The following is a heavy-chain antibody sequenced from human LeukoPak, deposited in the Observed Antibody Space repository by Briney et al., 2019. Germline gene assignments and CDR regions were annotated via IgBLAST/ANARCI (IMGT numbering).Heavy chain of an antibody. CDR3: ARGVEPLAANTLAY. J-gene: IGHJ4*02. D-gene: IGHD1-14*01. V-gene: IGHV3-53*01. CDR2: LYSDGNT. CDR1: GFTVVTND. Sequence: GGSLRLSCAASGFTVVTNDMTWVRQAPGKGLEWVSVLYSDGNTKYADSVQGRFTVSRDNSKNTLYLEMNSLSPDDTAVYYCARGVEPLAANTLAYWGQGTLVTVSS.